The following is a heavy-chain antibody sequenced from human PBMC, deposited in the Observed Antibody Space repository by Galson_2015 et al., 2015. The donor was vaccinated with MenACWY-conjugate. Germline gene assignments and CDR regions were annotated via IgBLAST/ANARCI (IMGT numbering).Heavy chain of an antibody. V-gene: IGHV3-23*01. J-gene: IGHJ3*02. CDR2: ISASGGDV. CDR3: AKGANYYESSGKRYDAFDI. CDR1: GFTFSKCA. D-gene: IGHD3-22*01. Sequence: SLRLSCATSGFTFSKCAMSWVRQAPGKGLEWVSGISASGGDVDYADSVKGRFTISRDNSKNTVYLQMNSLRAEVTAVYHCAKGANYYESSGKRYDAFDIWGQGTMVTVSS.